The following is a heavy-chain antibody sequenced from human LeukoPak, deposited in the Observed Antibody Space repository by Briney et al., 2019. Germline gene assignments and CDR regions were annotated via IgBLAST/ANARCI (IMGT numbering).Heavy chain of an antibody. V-gene: IGHV3-23*01. CDR1: EFNFSNSV. CDR3: TEEEGQRHANYSYFDN. D-gene: IGHD4/OR15-4a*01. J-gene: IGHJ4*02. CDR2: ISSNGGST. Sequence: GGSLRLSSAAIEFNFSNSVVSWVRQAPGKGLEWVSAISSNGGSTYYADSVKGRFTISRDNSKNTLYLQMNSLRAEDTAVYYSTEEEGQRHANYSYFDNWGQGTLVTVSS.